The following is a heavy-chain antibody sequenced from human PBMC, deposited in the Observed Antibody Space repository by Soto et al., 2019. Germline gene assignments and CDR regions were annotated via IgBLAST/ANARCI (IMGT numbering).Heavy chain of an antibody. CDR2: IYYSGST. J-gene: IGHJ6*03. CDR1: GGSISSYY. D-gene: IGHD3-10*01. Sequence: PSETLSLTCTVSGGSISSYYWSWIRQPPGKGLEWIGYIYYSGSTNYNPSLKSRVTISVDTSKNQFSLKLSSVTAADTAVYYCARYGSGSLSYYYYYMDVWGKGTTVTVS. CDR3: ARYGSGSLSYYYYYMDV. V-gene: IGHV4-59*01.